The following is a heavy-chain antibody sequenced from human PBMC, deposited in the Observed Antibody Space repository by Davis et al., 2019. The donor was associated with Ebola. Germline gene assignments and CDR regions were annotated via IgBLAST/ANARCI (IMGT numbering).Heavy chain of an antibody. CDR2: IYYLGFT. Sequence: MPSETLSLTCTVSGGSISSHYWTWIRQPPGKGLEWIGYIYYLGFTNYNPSLKSRVTMSVDTSRNQLSLALNSVTAADTAVYYCARSPGYNTGWYGIDYWGQGTLVTVSS. D-gene: IGHD6-19*01. CDR3: ARSPGYNTGWYGIDY. CDR1: GGSISSHY. J-gene: IGHJ4*02. V-gene: IGHV4-59*11.